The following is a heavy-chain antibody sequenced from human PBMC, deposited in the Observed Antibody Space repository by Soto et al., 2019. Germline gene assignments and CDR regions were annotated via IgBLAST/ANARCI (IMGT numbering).Heavy chain of an antibody. Sequence: QVQLVESGGGVVQPGRSLRLSCAASGFTFSSYGMHWVRQAPGKGLEWVAVISYDGSNKYYADSVKGRFTISRDNSXXTLYLQMNSLKAEDTAVYYCAKETVVPAATPYFDYWGQGTLVTVSS. J-gene: IGHJ4*02. CDR1: GFTFSSYG. CDR2: ISYDGSNK. V-gene: IGHV3-30*18. CDR3: AKETVVPAATPYFDY. D-gene: IGHD2-2*01.